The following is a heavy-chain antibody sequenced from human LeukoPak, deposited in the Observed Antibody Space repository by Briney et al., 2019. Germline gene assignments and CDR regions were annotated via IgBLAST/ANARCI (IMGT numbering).Heavy chain of an antibody. Sequence: GGSLRLSCAASGFTFSSYAMSWVRQAPGKGLEWVSAISGSGGSTYYADSVKGRFTISRDNSKNTLYLQMNSLRAEDTAVYYCARDPSSGWYLKGWFDPWGQGTLVTVSS. D-gene: IGHD6-19*01. J-gene: IGHJ5*02. CDR1: GFTFSSYA. CDR2: ISGSGGST. CDR3: ARDPSSGWYLKGWFDP. V-gene: IGHV3-23*01.